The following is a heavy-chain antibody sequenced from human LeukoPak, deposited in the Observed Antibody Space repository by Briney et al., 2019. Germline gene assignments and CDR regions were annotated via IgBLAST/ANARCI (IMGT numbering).Heavy chain of an antibody. J-gene: IGHJ4*02. Sequence: PGGSLRLSCAASGFTFSSYAMHWVRQAPGKGLEWVAVISYDGSNKYYADPVKGRFTISRDNSKNTLYLQMNSLRAEDTAVYYCARPASYDFWSGYYTYFDYWGQGTLVTVSS. V-gene: IGHV3-30*04. CDR1: GFTFSSYA. CDR3: ARPASYDFWSGYYTYFDY. CDR2: ISYDGSNK. D-gene: IGHD3-3*01.